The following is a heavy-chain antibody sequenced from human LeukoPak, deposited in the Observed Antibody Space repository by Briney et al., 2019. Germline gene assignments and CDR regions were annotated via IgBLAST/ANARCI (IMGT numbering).Heavy chain of an antibody. CDR3: ASLNPFSGRRNAFGI. CDR2: VNHSGTA. J-gene: IGHJ3*02. V-gene: IGHV4-34*01. D-gene: IGHD1-26*01. Sequence: SETLSLTCAVHGGSFSGYYWSWIRQPPGQGLGWIGEVNHSGTARYNPSLESRVTISVDTSKSQSSLNVYFVTAADTAVYYCASLNPFSGRRNAFGIWGQGAMVTVSS. CDR1: GGSFSGYY.